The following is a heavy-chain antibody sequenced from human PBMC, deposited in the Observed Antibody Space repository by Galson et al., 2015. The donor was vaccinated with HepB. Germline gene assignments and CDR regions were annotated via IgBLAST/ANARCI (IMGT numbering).Heavy chain of an antibody. J-gene: IGHJ4*02. Sequence: SVKVSCKASGDSFSKYAISWVRQAPGQGLEWMGGIIPFFGTANYAQKFQGRVTITADEFTITAYMELSNLRLEDTAVYYCARGFDLGHFYHLYWGQGTRVTVSS. CDR1: GDSFSKYA. V-gene: IGHV1-69*13. CDR2: IIPFFGTA. D-gene: IGHD3-3*02. CDR3: ARGFDLGHFYHLY.